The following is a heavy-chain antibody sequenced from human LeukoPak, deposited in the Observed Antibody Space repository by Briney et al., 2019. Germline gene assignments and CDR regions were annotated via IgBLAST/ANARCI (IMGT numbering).Heavy chain of an antibody. CDR3: ARDDGRITIFGVVIVSGAFDI. CDR1: GFTFDDYG. D-gene: IGHD3-3*01. Sequence: RAGGSLRLSCAASGFTFDDYGMSWVRQAPGKGLEWVFGINWNGGSTGYADSVKGRFTISRDNAKNSLYLQMNSLRAEDTALYYCARDDGRITIFGVVIVSGAFDIWGQGTMVTVSS. J-gene: IGHJ3*02. CDR2: INWNGGST. V-gene: IGHV3-20*04.